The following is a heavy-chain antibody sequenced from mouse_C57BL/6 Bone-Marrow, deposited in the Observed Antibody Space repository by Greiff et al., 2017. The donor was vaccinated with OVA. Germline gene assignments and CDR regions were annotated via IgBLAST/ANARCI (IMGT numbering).Heavy chain of an antibody. CDR1: GYTFTSYW. CDR3: ARFITTADY. J-gene: IGHJ2*01. D-gene: IGHD1-1*01. CDR2: IDPSDSST. V-gene: IGHV1-50*01. Sequence: QVQLQQPGAELVKPGASVKLSCKASGYTFTSYWMQWVKQRPGQGLEWIGEIDPSDSSTNYNQKFKGKATLTVDTSSSTAYMQLSSLTSEDSAVYYCARFITTADYWGQGTTLTVSS.